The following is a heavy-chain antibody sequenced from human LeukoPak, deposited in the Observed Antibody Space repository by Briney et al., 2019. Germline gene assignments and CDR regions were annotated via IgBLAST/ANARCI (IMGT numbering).Heavy chain of an antibody. D-gene: IGHD5-12*01. Sequence: GGSLRLSCSASGFTFSTYSMNWVRQAPGKGLEWVSGISGSGGRTYYADSVKGRFTISRDNSNHMLYLQMNSLIAEDTAIYYCAKDDDWLRFEHWGRGTPVSVSS. CDR3: AKDDDWLRFEH. CDR2: ISGSGGRT. V-gene: IGHV3-23*01. CDR1: GFTFSTYS. J-gene: IGHJ4*02.